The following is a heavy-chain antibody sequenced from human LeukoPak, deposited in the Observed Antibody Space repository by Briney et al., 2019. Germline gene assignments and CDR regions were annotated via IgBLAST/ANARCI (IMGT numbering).Heavy chain of an antibody. Sequence: PGGSLRLPCAASGFTFSSYAMHWVRQAPGKGLEWVAVISYDGSNKYYADSVKGRFTISRDNSKNTLYLQMNSLRAEDTAVYYCVSDFWSGYYSNWFDPWGQGTLVTVSS. CDR1: GFTFSSYA. CDR2: ISYDGSNK. V-gene: IGHV3-30-3*01. D-gene: IGHD3-3*01. J-gene: IGHJ5*02. CDR3: VSDFWSGYYSNWFDP.